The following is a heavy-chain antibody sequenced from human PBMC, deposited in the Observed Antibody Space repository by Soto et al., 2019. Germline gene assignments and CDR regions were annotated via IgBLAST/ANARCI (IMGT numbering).Heavy chain of an antibody. D-gene: IGHD3-10*01. J-gene: IGHJ5*02. Sequence: SETLSLTCAVSGGSIGGVGYSWSWIRQPPGGGLQWIGYMYHSGTFLKSPSLKTRLTMSLDMSKNQFSLTLNSMTAADTAVYYCARAQFYSGSGNYNNLMFDAWGQGIQVTVSS. CDR2: MYHSGTF. CDR1: GGSIGGVGYS. CDR3: ARAQFYSGSGNYNNLMFDA. V-gene: IGHV4-30-2*01.